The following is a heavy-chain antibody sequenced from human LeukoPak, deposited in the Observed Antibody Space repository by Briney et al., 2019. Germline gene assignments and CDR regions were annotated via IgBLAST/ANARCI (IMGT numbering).Heavy chain of an antibody. CDR1: GYTFTSYW. J-gene: IGHJ5*02. CDR3: ARVPLTGYMWFDP. D-gene: IGHD3-9*01. CDR2: IYPGDSDT. Sequence: GASVKVSCKASGYTFTSYWIGWVRQMPGKGLEWMGIIYPGDSDTRYSPSFQGQVTISADKSISTAYLQWSSLKASDTAMYYCARVPLTGYMWFDPWGQGTLVTVSS. V-gene: IGHV5-51*01.